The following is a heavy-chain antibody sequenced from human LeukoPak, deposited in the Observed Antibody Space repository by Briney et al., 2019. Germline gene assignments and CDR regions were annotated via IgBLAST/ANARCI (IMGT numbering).Heavy chain of an antibody. CDR1: GYSFTSYW. J-gene: IGHJ4*02. D-gene: IGHD3-10*01. CDR3: ARQMVRGVKDY. Sequence: GESLKISCKGSGYSFTSYWIGWVRQMPGKGLEWMGIIYPGDSDTRYSPSFQGKVTISADKSISPAYLQLSSLKASDTAMYYCARQMVRGVKDYWGQGTLVTVSS. V-gene: IGHV5-51*01. CDR2: IYPGDSDT.